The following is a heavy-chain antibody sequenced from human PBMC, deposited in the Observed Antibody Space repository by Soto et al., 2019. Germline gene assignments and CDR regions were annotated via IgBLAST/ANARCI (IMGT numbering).Heavy chain of an antibody. J-gene: IGHJ4*02. CDR1: GFTFDDYT. CDR2: ISWDGGST. CDR3: AKDSGFSGYYPYFDY. Sequence: PGGSLRLSCAASGFTFDDYTMHWVRQAPGKGLEWVSLISWDGGSTYYADSVKGRFTISRDNSKNSLYLQMNSLRTEDTALYYCAKDSGFSGYYPYFDYWGQGTLVTVSS. V-gene: IGHV3-43*01. D-gene: IGHD3-22*01.